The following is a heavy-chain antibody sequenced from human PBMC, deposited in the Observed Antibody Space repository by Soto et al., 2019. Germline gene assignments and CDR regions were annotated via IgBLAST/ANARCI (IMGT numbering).Heavy chain of an antibody. D-gene: IGHD2-21*02. CDR3: ALGGAVVTHWFDP. CDR2: VNGDGSST. Sequence: EVQLVESGGGPVQPGGSLRLSCAASGFTFSNYWMHWVRQAPGKGLVWVSRVNGDGSSTSYADSVKGRFIISRDNAKNTLYLQMNSLRAEDTAVYYCALGGAVVTHWFDPWGQGTLVTVSS. CDR1: GFTFSNYW. J-gene: IGHJ5*02. V-gene: IGHV3-74*01.